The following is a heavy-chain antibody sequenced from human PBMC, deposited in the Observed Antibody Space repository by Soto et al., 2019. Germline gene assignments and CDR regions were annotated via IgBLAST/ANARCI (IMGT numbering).Heavy chain of an antibody. V-gene: IGHV3-64D*08. CDR1: EITLSRFA. CDR2: ISDSGGST. J-gene: IGHJ5*02. D-gene: IGHD6-13*01. Sequence: RGPLRLSSSAAEITLSRFARLWVRQAPGKGLEYVSVISDSGGSTYYADSVKGRFTISRDNSKNTVYLQMSGLRAEDTAVYYSLKYSASWPTSPDNWFGPWGRGTLVTVSS. CDR3: LKYSASWPTSPDNWFGP.